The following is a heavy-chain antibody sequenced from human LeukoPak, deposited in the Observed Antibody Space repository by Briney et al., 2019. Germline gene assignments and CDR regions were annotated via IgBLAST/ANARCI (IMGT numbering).Heavy chain of an antibody. D-gene: IGHD3-10*01. V-gene: IGHV3-9*01. CDR2: ISWNSGSI. CDR1: GFIFDDYA. J-gene: IGHJ4*02. CDR3: AKDTGYYYGSGSPDY. Sequence: PGRSLRLSCAASGFIFDDYAMHWVRQAPGKGLEWVSGISWNSGSIGYADSVKGRFTISRDNAKNSLYLQMNSLRAEDTALYYCAKDTGYYYGSGSPDYWGQGTLVTVSS.